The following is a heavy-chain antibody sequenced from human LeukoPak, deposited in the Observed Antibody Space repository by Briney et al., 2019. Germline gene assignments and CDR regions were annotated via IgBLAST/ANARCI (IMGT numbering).Heavy chain of an antibody. CDR2: IYSTGSP. V-gene: IGHV4-59*08. D-gene: IGHD6-25*01. Sequence: SETLSLTCTVSGDSINGYYWTWIRQPPGKGLAWIGYIYSTGSPNYNPSLKSRVTISVDTSKNQFSLKLSSVTATDTAVYYCAGHKIFSGWTGAFDYWGQGTLVTVSS. CDR1: GDSINGYY. CDR3: AGHKIFSGWTGAFDY. J-gene: IGHJ4*02.